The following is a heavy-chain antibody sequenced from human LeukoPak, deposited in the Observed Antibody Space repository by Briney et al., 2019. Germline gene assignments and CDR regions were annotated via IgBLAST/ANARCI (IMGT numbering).Heavy chain of an antibody. V-gene: IGHV4-59*08. CDR3: ARHPFATPFDH. CDR1: GGSISSYY. J-gene: IGHJ4*02. Sequence: SETLSLTCTVSGGSISSYYWSWIRQPPGRGLEWIGYIYYSGSTNYNPSLKSRGTISVDTSKNQFSLKLSSVTAADTAVYYCARHPFATPFDHWGRGTLVTVSS. CDR2: IYYSGST.